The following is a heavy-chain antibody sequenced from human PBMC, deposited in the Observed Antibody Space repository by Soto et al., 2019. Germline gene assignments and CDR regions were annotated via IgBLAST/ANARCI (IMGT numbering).Heavy chain of an antibody. CDR3: ATGYYYYYMDV. J-gene: IGHJ6*03. CDR2: IYYSGNT. V-gene: IGHV4-59*01. Sequence: QVQLQESGPGLVKPSETLSLTCSVSGGSISGYYWSWIRQSPGKGLEWIGYIYYSGNTNYNPSLKSRVTISVDTSQNQFSLKLTSMTAADTAVYYCATGYYYYYMDVWDKGTTVTVSS. CDR1: GGSISGYY.